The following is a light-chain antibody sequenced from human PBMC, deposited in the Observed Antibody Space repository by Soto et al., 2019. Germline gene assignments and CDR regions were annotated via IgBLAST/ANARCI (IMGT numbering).Light chain of an antibody. V-gene: IGKV4-1*01. CDR1: QSVLYSSNNKNY. Sequence: DIVMTQSPDSLAVSLGERATINCKSSQSVLYSSNNKNYLAWYQQKPGQSPKLLIYWASTRESGVPDRFSGSGSATEFTLTISRLEPEDFAVYYCQQYGSSGTFGQGTKVDIK. J-gene: IGKJ1*01. CDR2: WAS. CDR3: QQYGSSGT.